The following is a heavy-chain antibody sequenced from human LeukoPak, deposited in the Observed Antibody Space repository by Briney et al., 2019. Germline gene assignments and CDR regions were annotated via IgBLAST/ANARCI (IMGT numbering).Heavy chain of an antibody. D-gene: IGHD1-1*01. CDR1: GYRFTSYW. V-gene: IGHV5-51*01. CDR3: ARHRAPYGTDGFDI. J-gene: IGHJ3*02. CDR2: IYPGDSDT. Sequence: GESLKISCKGSGYRFTSYWIGWVRQMPGKGLEWMGIIYPGDSDTRYSPSFRGQVTMSPAKSINTAYLRWSSLTASDTAMYYCARHRAPYGTDGFDIWGQGTM.